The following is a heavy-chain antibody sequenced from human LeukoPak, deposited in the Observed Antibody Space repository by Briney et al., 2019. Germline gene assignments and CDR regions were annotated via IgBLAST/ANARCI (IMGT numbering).Heavy chain of an antibody. Sequence: GGSLRLSCAASGFTFSSYSMNWVRQAPGKGLEWVSSISSSSSYIYYADSVKGRFTISRDNAKNLLHLQMNSLRDEDTAVYYCARGGFDAFDIWGQGTMVTVSS. J-gene: IGHJ3*02. D-gene: IGHD3-16*01. CDR1: GFTFSSYS. CDR2: ISSSSSYI. CDR3: ARGGFDAFDI. V-gene: IGHV3-21*01.